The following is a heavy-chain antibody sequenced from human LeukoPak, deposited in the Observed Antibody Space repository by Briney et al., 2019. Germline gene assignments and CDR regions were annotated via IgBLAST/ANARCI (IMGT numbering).Heavy chain of an antibody. CDR1: GFTFSNYV. D-gene: IGHD3-10*01. CDR2: ISSSGSTI. J-gene: IGHJ4*02. CDR3: ARSYGSGSYL. Sequence: PGGSLRLSCAASGFTFSNYVMSWVRQAPGKGLEWVSYISSSGSTIYYADSVKGRFTISRDNAKNSLYLQMNSLRAGDTAVYYCARSYGSGSYLWGQGTLVTVSS. V-gene: IGHV3-48*03.